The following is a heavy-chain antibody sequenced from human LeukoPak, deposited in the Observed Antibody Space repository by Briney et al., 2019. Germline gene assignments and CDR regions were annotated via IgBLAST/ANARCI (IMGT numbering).Heavy chain of an antibody. J-gene: IGHJ3*02. Sequence: SETLSLTCTVSGYSISSGYYWGWIRQPPGKGLEWIGSIYHSGSTYYNPSLKSRVTISVDTSKNQFSLKLSSVTAADTAVYYCASQWLVLAFDIWGQGTMVTVSS. CDR3: ASQWLVLAFDI. CDR2: IYHSGST. D-gene: IGHD6-19*01. V-gene: IGHV4-38-2*02. CDR1: GYSISSGYY.